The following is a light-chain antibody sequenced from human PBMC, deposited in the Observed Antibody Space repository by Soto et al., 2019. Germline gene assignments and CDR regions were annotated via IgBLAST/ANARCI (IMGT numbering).Light chain of an antibody. CDR2: AAA. Sequence: DLEMTQSPSPLSASVGDRVTITCRASQTISTFLNWYQQKPGKAPKLLISAAASLQYGVPSRFSGSGSGTDFTLTIKSLQPEDFATYFCQQTYTTPQTFGQGTKVEI. J-gene: IGKJ1*01. CDR1: QTISTF. V-gene: IGKV1-39*01. CDR3: QQTYTTPQT.